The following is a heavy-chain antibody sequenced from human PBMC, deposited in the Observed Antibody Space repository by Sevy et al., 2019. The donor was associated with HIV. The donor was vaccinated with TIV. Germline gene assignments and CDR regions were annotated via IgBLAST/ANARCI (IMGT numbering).Heavy chain of an antibody. V-gene: IGHV3-15*01. CDR1: GFRVTNVW. CDR2: IKSLTDGGTI. J-gene: IGHJ4*02. D-gene: IGHD2-15*01. CDR3: SREGLYCTDGSCYSECFDS. Sequence: GGSLRLSCVNFGFRVTNVWMSWVRQAPGKRLEWVGRIKSLTDGGTIDYATPLKGRFTISIDESKNTLYLQMSSLKIEDTAVYYCSREGLYCTDGSCYSECFDSWGQGTLVTVSS.